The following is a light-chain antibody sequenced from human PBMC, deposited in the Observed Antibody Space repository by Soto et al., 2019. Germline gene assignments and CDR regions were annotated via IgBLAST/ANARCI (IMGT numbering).Light chain of an antibody. J-gene: IGKJ5*01. Sequence: DIEMTQSPSSLSASVGDRVTITCQASQDINNYLNWFQQKTGRAPKLLIYDASNLESGVSSRFSGNGSGTHFPFTISSLQPDDIAIYYCQQYDDFPLTFGQGTRLDIK. CDR1: QDINNY. CDR2: DAS. CDR3: QQYDDFPLT. V-gene: IGKV1-33*01.